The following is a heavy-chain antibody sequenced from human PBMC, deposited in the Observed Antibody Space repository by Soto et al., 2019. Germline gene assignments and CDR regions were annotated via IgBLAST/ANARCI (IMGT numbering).Heavy chain of an antibody. J-gene: IGHJ4*02. Sequence: CGGPGFXFISFAVSCLRQAAGKGLEWVSAISGSGGATYYANSVKGRFTVSRGNSRNTVYLQVDSLRVEDTGVYHCAIAEWLSRSYFNCWGKGTLVTVS. CDR1: GFXFISFA. CDR2: ISGSGGAT. CDR3: AIAEWLSRSYFNC. V-gene: IGHV3-23*01. D-gene: IGHD3-3*01.